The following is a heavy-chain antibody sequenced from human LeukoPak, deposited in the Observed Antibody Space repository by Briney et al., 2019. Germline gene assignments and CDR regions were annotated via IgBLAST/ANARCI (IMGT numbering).Heavy chain of an antibody. Sequence: PGGSLRLSCAASGFTFSSYGMHWVRQAPGKGLEWVAVICNDGSNKYYADSVKGRFTVCRDNSKNTLYLQMNCQRAENTGIYSGAKDRRGGYTPCLDEWSQGTLVTVPS. J-gene: IGHJ1*01. V-gene: IGHV3-33*06. CDR3: AKDRRGGYTPCLDE. CDR2: ICNDGSNK. CDR1: GFTFSSYG. D-gene: IGHD5-24*01.